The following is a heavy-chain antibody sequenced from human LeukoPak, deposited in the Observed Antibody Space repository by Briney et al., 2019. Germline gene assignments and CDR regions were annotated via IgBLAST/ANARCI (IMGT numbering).Heavy chain of an antibody. J-gene: IGHJ6*02. D-gene: IGHD3-3*01. CDR3: ARGKRITIFGAFYYYGMDV. CDR2: INHSGST. V-gene: IGHV4-30-2*01. Sequence: SQTLSLTCTVSGGSISSGGYYWSWIRQPPGKGLEWIGEINHSGSTNYNPSLKSRVTISVDTSKNQFSLKLSSVTAADTAVYYCARGKRITIFGAFYYYGMDVWGQGTTVTVSS. CDR1: GGSISSGGYY.